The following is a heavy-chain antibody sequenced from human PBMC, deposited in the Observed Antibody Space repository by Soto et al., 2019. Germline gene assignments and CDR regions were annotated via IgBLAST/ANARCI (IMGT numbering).Heavy chain of an antibody. V-gene: IGHV3-11*01. D-gene: IGHD3-3*01. J-gene: IGHJ4*02. CDR1: GYTFSDYY. Sequence: QVQLVESGGDLVKPGGSLRLSCAASGYTFSDYYMSWIRQAPGKGLEWISYIDTSGTKIYYADSVKGRFTITRDNAKNSLYLETNSLRDEDTAVYYCASHYDMWSGYLTPVDYWGQGTLVTVSS. CDR2: IDTSGTKI. CDR3: ASHYDMWSGYLTPVDY.